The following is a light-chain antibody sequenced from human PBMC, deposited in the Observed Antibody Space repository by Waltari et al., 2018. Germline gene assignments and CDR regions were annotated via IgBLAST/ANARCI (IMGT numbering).Light chain of an antibody. V-gene: IGKV1-39*01. CDR1: QSIRKF. J-gene: IGKJ2*01. CDR3: QQTYSPPPYT. CDR2: GAS. Sequence: DIQMTQSPSSLSAFVGARFTITCRASQSIRKFLSWYQQRTGKDPELLLFGASTLQDGAPSRFRGSGSGTDFTLTISGLQPEDFGTYYCQQTYSPPPYTFGQGTKLEIK.